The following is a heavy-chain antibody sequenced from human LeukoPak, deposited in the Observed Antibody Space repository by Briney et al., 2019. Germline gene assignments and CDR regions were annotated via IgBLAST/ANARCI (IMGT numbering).Heavy chain of an antibody. CDR2: IYYSGST. CDR3: ARSRDFWSGSLFDY. J-gene: IGHJ4*02. Sequence: SETLSLTCTVSGGSISSYYWSWIRQPPGKGLEWIGYIYYSGSTNYNPSLKSRVTISVDTSKNQFSLKLSSVTAADMAVYYCARSRDFWSGSLFDYWGQGTLVTVSS. CDR1: GGSISSYY. D-gene: IGHD3-3*01. V-gene: IGHV4-59*01.